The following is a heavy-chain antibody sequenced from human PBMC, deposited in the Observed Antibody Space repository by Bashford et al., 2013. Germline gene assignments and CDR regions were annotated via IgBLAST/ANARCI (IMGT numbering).Heavy chain of an antibody. CDR3: AKDLEYNDSSGYGMDV. Sequence: VRQAPGKGLEWVALISFDGSNKYYADSVKGRFTISRDNSKNTMYLQMNSLRAEDTAVYYCAKDLEYNDSSGYGMDVWGQGTTVTVSS. D-gene: IGHD3-22*01. J-gene: IGHJ6*02. V-gene: IGHV3-30*18. CDR2: ISFDGSNK.